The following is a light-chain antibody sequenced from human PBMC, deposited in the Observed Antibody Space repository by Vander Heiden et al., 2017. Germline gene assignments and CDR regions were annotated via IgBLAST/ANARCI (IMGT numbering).Light chain of an antibody. Sequence: PSTLSASAGERVTITCRASQGISNYLAWYQQKPGKVPKLLIYAASTMQTGIPSRFSGSGSGTDFTLTISSLQSEDVAAYYCQKYNSAPWTFGQGTKVEIK. CDR3: QKYNSAPWT. V-gene: IGKV1-27*01. CDR2: AAS. J-gene: IGKJ1*01. CDR1: QGISNY.